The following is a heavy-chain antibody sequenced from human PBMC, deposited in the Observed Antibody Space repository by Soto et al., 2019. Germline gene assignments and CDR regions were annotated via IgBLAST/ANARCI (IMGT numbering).Heavy chain of an antibody. CDR2: INSGGGTK. CDR1: GFTFNSSE. V-gene: IGHV3-48*03. J-gene: IGHJ6*02. CDR3: ARTECSSTPCFTDYYYYGMDL. Sequence: GGSLRLSCVASGFTFNSSEMNWVRQAPGEGLEWVSYINSGGGTKYYADSVKGRFTISRDNAKNSLYLQMNSLRAEDTGIYYCARTECSSTPCFTDYYYYGMDLWGQGTTVTVSS. D-gene: IGHD2-2*02.